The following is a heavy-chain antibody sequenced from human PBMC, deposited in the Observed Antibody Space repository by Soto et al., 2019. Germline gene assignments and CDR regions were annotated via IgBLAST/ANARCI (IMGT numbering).Heavy chain of an antibody. CDR2: ISGSGGST. V-gene: IGHV3-23*01. D-gene: IGHD3-22*01. Sequence: GGSLRLSCAASGFTFSSYAMSWVRQAPGKGLEWVSAISGSGGSTYYADSVKGRFTISRDNSKNTLYLQMNSLRAEDTAVYYCAKDPRHYYDSSGYFSAVGPYYFDYWGQGTLVTVSS. CDR1: GFTFSSYA. J-gene: IGHJ4*02. CDR3: AKDPRHYYDSSGYFSAVGPYYFDY.